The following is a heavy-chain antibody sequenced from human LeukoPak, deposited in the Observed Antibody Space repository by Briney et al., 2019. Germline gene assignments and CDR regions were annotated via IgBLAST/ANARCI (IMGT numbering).Heavy chain of an antibody. V-gene: IGHV1-2*02. D-gene: IGHD1-26*01. CDR1: GYTFTGYY. J-gene: IGHJ3*01. CDR3: ARIISYGGSDGFDL. Sequence: ASVKVSCKASGYTFTGYYLHWVRQAPGQGLEWMGWINPASGGTNYAQKFQGRVTMTRDTPISTVYMALSSLRSDDTAMYYCARIISYGGSDGFDLWGQGTMVTVSS. CDR2: INPASGGT.